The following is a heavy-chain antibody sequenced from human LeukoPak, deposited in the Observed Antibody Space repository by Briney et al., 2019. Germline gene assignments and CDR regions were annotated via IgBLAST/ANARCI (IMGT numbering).Heavy chain of an antibody. V-gene: IGHV1-8*01. CDR1: GYTFTSYD. D-gene: IGHD6-19*01. CDR3: ARDRIAVAGTAFDY. Sequence: GASVKVPCKASGYTFTSYDINWVRQATGQGLEWMGWMNPNSGNTGYAQKFQGRVTMTRNTSISTAYMELSSLRSEDTAVYYCARDRIAVAGTAFDYWGQGTLVTVSS. J-gene: IGHJ4*02. CDR2: MNPNSGNT.